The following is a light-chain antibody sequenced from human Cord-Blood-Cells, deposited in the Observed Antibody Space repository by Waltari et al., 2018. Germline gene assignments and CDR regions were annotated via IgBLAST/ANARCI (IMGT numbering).Light chain of an antibody. CDR1: QSVSSSY. CDR2: GAS. V-gene: IGKV3-20*01. CDR3: QQYGSLPWT. Sequence: EIVLTQSPGTLSLSPGERATLSCRASQSVSSSYLAWYQQKPGQAPRLLIYGASSRATGIPDRFCGSGSGTDFTLTISRLEPEDFAVYYCQQYGSLPWTFGQGTKVEIK. J-gene: IGKJ1*01.